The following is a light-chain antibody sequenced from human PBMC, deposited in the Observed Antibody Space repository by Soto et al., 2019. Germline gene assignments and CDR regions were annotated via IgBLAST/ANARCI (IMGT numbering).Light chain of an antibody. CDR1: QSVRSY. V-gene: IGKV3-11*01. CDR2: DAS. Sequence: EIVLTQSPATLSLSPRERATLSCRASQSVRSYLAWYQQKPGQAPRLLIYDASNRATGIPARFSGSGSGTDFTLTIGSLETEDFAVYYCQRRSSWPLTFGGGTKVEIK. J-gene: IGKJ4*01. CDR3: QRRSSWPLT.